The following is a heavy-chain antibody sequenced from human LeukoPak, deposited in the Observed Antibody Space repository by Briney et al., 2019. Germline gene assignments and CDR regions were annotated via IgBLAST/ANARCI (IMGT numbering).Heavy chain of an antibody. J-gene: IGHJ4*02. V-gene: IGHV3-23*01. D-gene: IGHD3-16*02. Sequence: GGSLRLSCAPSGFTFSTFTMSGVPQAPGKGREWGSPISGSGANTYYADSVRGRFTISRDNSKNTLYLHMNSLRAEDTAVYYCAKERARYTNPYYFDYWGQGTLVTVSS. CDR3: AKERARYTNPYYFDY. CDR2: ISGSGANT. CDR1: GFTFSTFT.